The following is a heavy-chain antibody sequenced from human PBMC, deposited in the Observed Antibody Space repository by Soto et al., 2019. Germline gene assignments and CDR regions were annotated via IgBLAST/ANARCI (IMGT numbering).Heavy chain of an antibody. Sequence: PSETLSLICTVSGDSIKNYFWSWVRQPPGKGLEWIGHFYHSGTTNYSPALKSRVTISIDQSKNQFSLRLNSVTAADTAVYFCARDPGYCTNGVCPIFDFWGQG. J-gene: IGHJ4*02. CDR3: ARDPGYCTNGVCPIFDF. CDR2: FYHSGTT. D-gene: IGHD2-8*01. V-gene: IGHV4-59*01. CDR1: GDSIKNYF.